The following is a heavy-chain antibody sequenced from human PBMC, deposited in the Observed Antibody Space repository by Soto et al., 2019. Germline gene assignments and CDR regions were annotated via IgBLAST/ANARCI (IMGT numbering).Heavy chain of an antibody. D-gene: IGHD3-16*01. CDR1: GIALEDYA. Sequence: GGSLXLSCVASGIALEDYAMHWVGRVKGQGLEXVSGIYSDDHRTAYADSVKGRFTISRDDAKNSLYLQMNSLRPEDTAFYYCIKDTTPGGLDYWGRPILVTVSS. J-gene: IGHJ4*02. V-gene: IGHV3-9*01. CDR3: IKDTTPGGLDY. CDR2: IYSDDHRT.